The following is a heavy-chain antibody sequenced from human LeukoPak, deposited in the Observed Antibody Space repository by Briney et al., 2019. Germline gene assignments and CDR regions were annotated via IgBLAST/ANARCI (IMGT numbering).Heavy chain of an antibody. Sequence: GSLRLSCAATGFSFSDYYMSWIRQPPGKGLEWIGEINHSGSTNYNPSLKSRVTISVDTSKNQFSLKLSSVTAADTAVYYCARGSSSPRRFYYYYMDVWGKGTTVTVSS. CDR3: ARGSSSPRRFYYYYMDV. D-gene: IGHD6-6*01. CDR2: INHSGST. V-gene: IGHV4-34*01. CDR1: GFSFSDYY. J-gene: IGHJ6*03.